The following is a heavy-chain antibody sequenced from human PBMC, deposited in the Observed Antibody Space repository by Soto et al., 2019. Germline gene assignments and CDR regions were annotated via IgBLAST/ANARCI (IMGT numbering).Heavy chain of an antibody. J-gene: IGHJ5*02. D-gene: IGHD3-3*01. CDR3: ARESRFLEWLSLNWFDP. Sequence: LRLSCAASGFTFSSYSMNWVRQAPGKGLEWVSYISSSSSTIYYADSVKGRFTISRDNAKNSLYLQMNSLRDEDTAVYCCARESRFLEWLSLNWFDPWGQGTLVTVS. V-gene: IGHV3-48*02. CDR1: GFTFSSYS. CDR2: ISSSSSTI.